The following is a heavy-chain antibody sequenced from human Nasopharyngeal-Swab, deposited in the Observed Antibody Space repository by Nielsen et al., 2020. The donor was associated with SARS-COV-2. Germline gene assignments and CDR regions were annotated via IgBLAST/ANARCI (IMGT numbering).Heavy chain of an antibody. D-gene: IGHD5-18*01. CDR1: GGSFSGYY. CDR3: ARGSQLLLLQGWLDP. V-gene: IGHV4-34*01. CDR2: INHSGST. J-gene: IGHJ5*02. Sequence: SETLSLTCAVYGGSFSGYYWGWIRQPPGKGREWIGEINHSGSTNYNPSLKSRVTISVDTSNNQFSLKLSSVTAADTAVYYCARGSQLLLLQGWLDPWGQGSLFTVSS.